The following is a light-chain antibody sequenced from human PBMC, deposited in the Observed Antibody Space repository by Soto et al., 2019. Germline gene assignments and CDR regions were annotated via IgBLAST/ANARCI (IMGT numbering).Light chain of an antibody. CDR1: SGHSNYA. CDR2: LNRDGSH. CDR3: QTWGTGIVI. J-gene: IGLJ2*01. Sequence: QSVLTQSPSASASLGASVKLTCTLSSGHSNYAIAWHQQQPEKGPRYLMKLNRDGSHSKGDGIPNLFSGSSSGAERYLTISSLQSEDEADYYCQTWGTGIVIFGGGTKLTVL. V-gene: IGLV4-69*01.